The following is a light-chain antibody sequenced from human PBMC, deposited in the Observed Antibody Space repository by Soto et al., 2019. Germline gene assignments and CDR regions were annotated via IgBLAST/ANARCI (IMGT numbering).Light chain of an antibody. J-gene: IGKJ1*01. CDR3: LQDYNYPWT. CDR1: RDIKNN. CDR2: AAS. V-gene: IGKV1-6*01. Sequence: AIQMTQSPSSLSASVGDRVTITCRASRDIKNNLGWYQQKPGKAPKLLIFAASTLQSGVPSRFSASGSGTDFTLAISSLQPEDFANYYCLQDYNYPWTFGQGTKVEI.